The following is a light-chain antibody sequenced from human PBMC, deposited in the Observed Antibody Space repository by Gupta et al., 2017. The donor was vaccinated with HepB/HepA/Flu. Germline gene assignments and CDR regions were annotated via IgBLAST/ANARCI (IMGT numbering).Light chain of an antibody. CDR2: LGS. CDR1: HSLLHSNGYNF. J-gene: IGKJ5*01. V-gene: IGKV2-28*01. Sequence: DIVMTQSPLSLPVTPGEPASISCRSSHSLLHSNGYNFLDWYLQKPGQSPQLLIYLGSNRASGVPDRFSGSGSGTDFRLKIRRVEAEDVGIYYCIQALQTPSITFGQGTRLEIK. CDR3: IQALQTPSIT.